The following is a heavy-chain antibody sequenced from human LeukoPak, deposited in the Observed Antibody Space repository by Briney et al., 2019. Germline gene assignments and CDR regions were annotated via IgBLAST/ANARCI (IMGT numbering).Heavy chain of an antibody. CDR3: ARGVRYFDWSNAFDI. CDR1: GFTFRSYS. CDR2: ISSSSSYI. Sequence: GGSLRLSCAASGFTFRSYSMNWVRQAPGKGLEGVSSISSSSSYIYYADSVKGRFTISRDNAKNSLYLQMNSLRAEDTAVYYCARGVRYFDWSNAFDIWGQGTMVTVSS. D-gene: IGHD3-9*01. V-gene: IGHV3-21*01. J-gene: IGHJ3*02.